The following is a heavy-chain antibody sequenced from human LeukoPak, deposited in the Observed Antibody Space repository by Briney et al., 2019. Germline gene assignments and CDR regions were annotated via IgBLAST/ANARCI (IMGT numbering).Heavy chain of an antibody. CDR2: ISYDGSNK. V-gene: IGHV3-30*04. J-gene: IGHJ3*02. Sequence: GGSLRFSCAASGFTFSSYAMHWVRQAPGKGLEWVAAISYDGSNKYYADSVKGRFTISRDNSKNTLYLQMNSLRAEDTAVYYCARVGVTMIVVVRDAFDIWGQGTMVTVSS. CDR3: ARVGVTMIVVVRDAFDI. D-gene: IGHD3-22*01. CDR1: GFTFSSYA.